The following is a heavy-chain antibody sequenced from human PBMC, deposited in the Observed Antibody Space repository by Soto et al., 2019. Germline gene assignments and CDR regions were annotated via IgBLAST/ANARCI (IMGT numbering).Heavy chain of an antibody. CDR1: GFTFSGAA. CDR3: TRPADLGTYGMDV. Sequence: EGPMVESGGGLVQPGGSLKLSCVASGFTFSGAAIHWVRQASGKGLEWVGRIRSKANQYATAYGASVKGRFTMSRDDSKNTAYLQMNSLETEDTGVYYCTRPADLGTYGMDVWGQGTTVTVSS. D-gene: IGHD3-3*01. CDR2: IRSKANQYAT. V-gene: IGHV3-73*02. J-gene: IGHJ6*02.